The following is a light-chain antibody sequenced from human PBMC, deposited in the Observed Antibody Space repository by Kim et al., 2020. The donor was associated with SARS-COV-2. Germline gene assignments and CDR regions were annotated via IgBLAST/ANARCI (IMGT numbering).Light chain of an antibody. CDR3: QVWDNSRVHLV. CDR2: YGS. Sequence: PGKTASITVGGDNIVVKSVHWYQQRPGQAPVVVIHYGSDRPSGIPERFSGSNSGNTATLTITEVEAGDEADYYCQVWDNSRVHLVFGGGTQLTVL. CDR1: NIVVKS. J-gene: IGLJ2*01. V-gene: IGLV3-21*04.